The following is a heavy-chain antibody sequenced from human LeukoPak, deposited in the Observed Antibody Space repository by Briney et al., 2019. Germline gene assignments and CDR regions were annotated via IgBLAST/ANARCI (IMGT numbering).Heavy chain of an antibody. CDR1: GFTFSSYG. CDR2: ISGSGGTT. V-gene: IGHV3-23*01. D-gene: IGHD3-10*01. CDR3: AKGYYYGSGSYLVDY. J-gene: IGHJ4*02. Sequence: GGSLRLSCAASGFTFSSYGMSWVRQAPGKGLEWVSGISGSGGTTYYVDSVKGRFTISRDKSKNTLYLQMNSLRVEDTAAYYCAKGYYYGSGSYLVDYWGQGTLVTVSS.